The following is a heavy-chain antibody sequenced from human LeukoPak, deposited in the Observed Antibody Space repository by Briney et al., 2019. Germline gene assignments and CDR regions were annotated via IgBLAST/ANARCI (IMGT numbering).Heavy chain of an antibody. Sequence: TGGSLRLSCAASGFTFNTHAMSWVRQAPGKGLEWVSAISDTAILTYYADSVKGRFATSRDNSRDTVFLQMYSLRAEDTAVYYCAKGGLRSGYSFDDWGQGTLVTVSS. V-gene: IGHV3-23*01. CDR3: AKGGLRSGYSFDD. CDR2: ISDTAILT. CDR1: GFTFNTHA. D-gene: IGHD3-9*01. J-gene: IGHJ4*02.